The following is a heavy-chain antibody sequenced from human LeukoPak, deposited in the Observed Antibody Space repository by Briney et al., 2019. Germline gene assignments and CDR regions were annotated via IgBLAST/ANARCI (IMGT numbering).Heavy chain of an antibody. D-gene: IGHD2-15*01. Sequence: GGSLTLSCVASGFTFSNYAMSWVRQAPGKGLEWVSGITGSGGSTYYADSVKGRFTISRDNSKSTLYLQMNSLRSEDTAVYYCARDCGVHSGGSCYERWEFDYWGQGTLVTVSS. J-gene: IGHJ4*02. CDR3: ARDCGVHSGGSCYERWEFDY. V-gene: IGHV3-23*01. CDR2: ITGSGGST. CDR1: GFTFSNYA.